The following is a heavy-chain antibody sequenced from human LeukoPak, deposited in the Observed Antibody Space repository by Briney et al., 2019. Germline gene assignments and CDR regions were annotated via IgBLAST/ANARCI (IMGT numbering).Heavy chain of an antibody. D-gene: IGHD5-24*01. CDR1: GYSFTTYW. V-gene: IGHV5-51*01. J-gene: IGHJ3*02. CDR3: TRSPRDGYHDSFDI. Sequence: PGESLKISCKGSGYSFTTYWIAWVRQMPGEGLEWMGIIYPGDSETRYSPSFQGQVTISADKSITTAYLQWGSLKASDTAMYYCTRSPRDGYHDSFDIWGQGTTVTVFS. CDR2: IYPGDSET.